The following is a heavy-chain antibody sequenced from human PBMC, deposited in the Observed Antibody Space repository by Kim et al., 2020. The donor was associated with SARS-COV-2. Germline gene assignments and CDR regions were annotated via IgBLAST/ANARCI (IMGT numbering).Heavy chain of an antibody. J-gene: IGHJ4*02. D-gene: IGHD5-18*01. CDR2: ISSNGGST. CDR1: GFTFSSYA. CDR3: ARGGLGYSYGLDY. V-gene: IGHV3-64*02. Sequence: GGSLRLSCAASGFTFSSYAMHWVRQAPGKGLEYVSAISSNGGSTYYADSVKGRFTISRDNSKNTLYLQMGSLRAEDMAVYYCARGGLGYSYGLDYWGQGTLVTVSS.